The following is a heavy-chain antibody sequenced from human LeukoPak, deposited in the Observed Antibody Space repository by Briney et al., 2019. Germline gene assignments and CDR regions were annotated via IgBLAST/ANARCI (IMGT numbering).Heavy chain of an antibody. V-gene: IGHV1-69*13. CDR3: ATGSQNYYYYYGMDV. CDR1: GGTFSSYA. Sequence: SVKVSCKASGGTFSSYAISWVRQAPGQGLEWMGGIIPIFGTANYAQKFQGRVTITADESTSTAYMELSSLRSEDTAVYYCATGSQNYYYYYGMDVWGQGTTVTVSS. CDR2: IIPIFGTA. J-gene: IGHJ6*02.